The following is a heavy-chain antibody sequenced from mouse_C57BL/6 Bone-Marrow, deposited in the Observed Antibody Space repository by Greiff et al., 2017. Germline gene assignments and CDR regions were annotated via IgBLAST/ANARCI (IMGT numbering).Heavy chain of an antibody. J-gene: IGHJ1*03. CDR3: ARAGVYGSSLYWYFDG. D-gene: IGHD1-1*01. CDR1: GYTFTSYW. CDR2: INPNNGGS. Sequence: VQLQQPGTELVKPGASVKLSCKASGYTFTSYWMHWVKQRPGQGLEWIGNINPNNGGSNYNEKFKNKATLTVDKSSSTTYMQLSSLTSEDSAVYFCARAGVYGSSLYWYFDGWGTGTTVTVSS. V-gene: IGHV1-53*01.